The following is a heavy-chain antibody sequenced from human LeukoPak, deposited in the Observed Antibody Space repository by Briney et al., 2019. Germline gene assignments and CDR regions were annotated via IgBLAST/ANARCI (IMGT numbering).Heavy chain of an antibody. D-gene: IGHD5-18*01. CDR2: INPNSGGT. CDR3: ARAGPTDTAMILNGMDV. CDR1: GYTFTGYY. Sequence: ASVKVSCKASGYTFTGYYMHWVRQAPGQGLEWMGWINPNSGGTNYAQKFQGWVTMTRDTSISTAYMELSRLGSDDTAVYYCARAGPTDTAMILNGMDVWGQGTTVTVSS. V-gene: IGHV1-2*04. J-gene: IGHJ6*02.